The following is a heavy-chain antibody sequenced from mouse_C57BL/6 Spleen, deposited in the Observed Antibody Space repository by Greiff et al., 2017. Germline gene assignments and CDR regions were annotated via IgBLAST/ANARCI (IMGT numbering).Heavy chain of an antibody. J-gene: IGHJ3*01. CDR1: GYAFSSSW. V-gene: IGHV1-82*01. CDR2: IYPGDGDT. D-gene: IGHD4-1*01. Sequence: VKLMESGPELVKPGASVKISCKASGYAFSSSWMNWVKQRPGKGLEWIGRIYPGDGDTNYNGKFKGKATLTADKSSSTAYMQLRSLPSQDSAVYLGARSYMVLTVAGFADRGQGTLVTVSA. CDR3: ARSYMVLTVAGFAD.